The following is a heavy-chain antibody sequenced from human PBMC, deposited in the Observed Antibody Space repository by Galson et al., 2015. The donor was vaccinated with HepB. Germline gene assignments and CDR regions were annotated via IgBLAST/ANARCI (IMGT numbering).Heavy chain of an antibody. CDR3: AKLGGSWFLEYHFHY. V-gene: IGHV3-23*01. CDR2: LSGSGAST. CDR1: GFTSSSYA. Sequence: SLRLSCAASGFTSSSYAMSWVRQAPGKGLEWVSTLSGSGASTWYADSVKGRFTISRDNSKNTMYLQMNSLGAEDTAIYYCAKLGGSWFLEYHFHYWGQGTLVTVSS. J-gene: IGHJ4*02. D-gene: IGHD3-10*01.